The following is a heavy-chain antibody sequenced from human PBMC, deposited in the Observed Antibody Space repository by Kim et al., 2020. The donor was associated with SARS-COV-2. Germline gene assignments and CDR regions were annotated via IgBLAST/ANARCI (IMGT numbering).Heavy chain of an antibody. V-gene: IGHV1-3*01. Sequence: FQGRVTITRDTSASTAYMGLSSLRSEDTAVYYCARGYYYGSGIPLGWFDPWGQGTLVTVSS. CDR3: ARGYYYGSGIPLGWFDP. D-gene: IGHD3-10*01. J-gene: IGHJ5*02.